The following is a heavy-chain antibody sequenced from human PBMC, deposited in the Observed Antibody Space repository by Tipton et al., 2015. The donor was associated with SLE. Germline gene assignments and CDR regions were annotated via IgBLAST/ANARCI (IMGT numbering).Heavy chain of an antibody. D-gene: IGHD3-22*01. V-gene: IGHV4-34*01. J-gene: IGHJ4*02. CDR1: GGSFSGYY. CDR2: INHSGST. Sequence: TLSLTCAVYGGSFSGYYWSWIRQPPGKGLEWIGEINHSGSTNYNPSLKSRVTISMDTSNNQFSLKVNSMTAADTAVYHCARGYYESNGYYSFDYWGLGALVTVSS. CDR3: ARGYYESNGYYSFDY.